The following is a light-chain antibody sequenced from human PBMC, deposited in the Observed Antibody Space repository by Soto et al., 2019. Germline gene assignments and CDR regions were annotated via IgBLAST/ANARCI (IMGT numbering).Light chain of an antibody. CDR2: DAS. Sequence: EIVLTQSPETLSLSPVERATLSCWASHSVTTHLAWFQQRPGQTPRLLIYDASTRAPGIPARFSGRGSGADFTLTISSLEPEDFAVYYCQQRSDSITFGQGTRLEIK. CDR3: QQRSDSIT. V-gene: IGKV3-11*01. J-gene: IGKJ5*01. CDR1: HSVTTH.